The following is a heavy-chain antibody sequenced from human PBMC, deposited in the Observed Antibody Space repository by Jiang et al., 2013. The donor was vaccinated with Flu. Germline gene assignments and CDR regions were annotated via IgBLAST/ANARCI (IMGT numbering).Heavy chain of an antibody. Sequence: SISSYYWSWIRQPPGQGLEWIGYIYYSGSTNYNPSLKSRVTISVDTSKNQFSLKLSSVTAADTAVYYCARRTQYYDYVWGSYRPIYYFDYWGQGTLVTVSS. J-gene: IGHJ4*02. CDR1: SISSYY. CDR2: IYYSGST. V-gene: IGHV4-59*08. CDR3: ARRTQYYDYVWGSYRPIYYFDY. D-gene: IGHD3-16*02.